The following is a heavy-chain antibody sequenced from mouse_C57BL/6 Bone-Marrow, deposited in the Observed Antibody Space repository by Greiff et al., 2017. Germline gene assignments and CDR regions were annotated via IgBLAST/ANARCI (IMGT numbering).Heavy chain of an antibody. Sequence: VKDRFTISRDDSESMLYLQMNNLKTEDTAMYYCVRQKIGSHYYAMDYWGQGTSVTVSS. J-gene: IGHJ4*01. CDR3: VRQKIGSHYYAMDY. D-gene: IGHD1-1*01. V-gene: IGHV10-1*01.